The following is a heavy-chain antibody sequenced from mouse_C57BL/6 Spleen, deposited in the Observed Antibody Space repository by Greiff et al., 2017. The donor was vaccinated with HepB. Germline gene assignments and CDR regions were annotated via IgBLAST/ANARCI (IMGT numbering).Heavy chain of an antibody. Sequence: VQLQQSGAELVMPGASVKLSCKASGYTFTSYWMHWVKQRPGQGLEWIGEIDPSDSYTNYNQKFKGKSTLTVDKSSSTAYMQLSSLTSEDSAVYYCARTRTTVVAKGYYAMDYWGQGTSVTVSS. CDR2: IDPSDSYT. V-gene: IGHV1-69*01. D-gene: IGHD1-1*01. CDR3: ARTRTTVVAKGYYAMDY. CDR1: GYTFTSYW. J-gene: IGHJ4*01.